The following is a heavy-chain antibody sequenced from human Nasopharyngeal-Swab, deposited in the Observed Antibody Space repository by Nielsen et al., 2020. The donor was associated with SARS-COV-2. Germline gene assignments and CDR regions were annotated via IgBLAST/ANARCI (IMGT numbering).Heavy chain of an antibody. CDR3: ARESGSSWPEQQYYYYYGMDV. J-gene: IGHJ6*02. CDR2: MNPNSGNT. Sequence: ASVKVSCKASGYTFTSYDINWVRQATGQGLEWMGWMNPNSGNTNYAQKLQGRVTMTTDTSTSTAYMELRSLRSDDTAVYYCARESGSSWPEQQYYYYYGMDVWGQGTTVTVSS. V-gene: IGHV1-18*01. D-gene: IGHD6-13*01. CDR1: GYTFTSYD.